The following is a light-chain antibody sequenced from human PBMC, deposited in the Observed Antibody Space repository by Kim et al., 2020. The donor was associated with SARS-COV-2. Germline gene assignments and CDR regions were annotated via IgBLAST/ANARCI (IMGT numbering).Light chain of an antibody. V-gene: IGLV2-8*01. CDR3: SSCTGTNNLV. Sequence: GQSVTIACTGTSSDIGGYKYVSWYQQYPGKAPKLIIYEVTKRPSGVPDRFSGSKSGNSASLTVSGLQGEDEADYYCSSCTGTNNLVFGGGTQLTVL. J-gene: IGLJ2*01. CDR2: EVT. CDR1: SSDIGGYKY.